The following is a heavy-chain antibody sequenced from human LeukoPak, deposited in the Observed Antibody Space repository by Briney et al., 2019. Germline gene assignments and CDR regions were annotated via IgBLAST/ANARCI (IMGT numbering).Heavy chain of an antibody. D-gene: IGHD6-19*01. Sequence: GGSLRLSCVASGFTFSRYGMTWVRQAPGKGLQWVSAISGSGGSTYYADSVKGRFTISRDNSKSTLYLQINGLRAEDTAVYYCAKDHLPGMVVADRDYWGQGTLVTVPS. CDR3: AKDHLPGMVVADRDY. V-gene: IGHV3-23*01. CDR1: GFTFSRYG. J-gene: IGHJ4*02. CDR2: ISGSGGST.